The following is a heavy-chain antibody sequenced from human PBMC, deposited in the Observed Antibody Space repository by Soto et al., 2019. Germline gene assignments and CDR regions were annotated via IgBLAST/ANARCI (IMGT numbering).Heavy chain of an antibody. D-gene: IGHD3-22*01. CDR2: ISGSGGST. CDR1: GFTFSSYA. V-gene: IGHV3-23*01. CDR3: AKDRGLFSRSGYYWFFDY. Sequence: GGSLRLSCAASGFTFSSYAMSWVRQAPGKGLEWVSAISGSGGSTYYADSVKGRFTISRDNSKNTLYLQMNSLRAEDTAVYYCAKDRGLFSRSGYYWFFDYWGQGTLVTVSS. J-gene: IGHJ4*02.